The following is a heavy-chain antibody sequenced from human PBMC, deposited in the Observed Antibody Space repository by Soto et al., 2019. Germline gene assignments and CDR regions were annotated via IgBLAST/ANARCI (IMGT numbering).Heavy chain of an antibody. CDR1: GFTFDDYS. CDR3: AKDIGEDYDILTGPPGFDP. D-gene: IGHD3-9*01. J-gene: IGHJ5*02. V-gene: IGHV3-9*01. CDR2: ISWNSGSI. Sequence: SQRLCCSASGFTFDDYSMHRVRRAPGKGLDRGTGISWNSGSIGYADSVKGRFTISRDNAKNSLYLQMNSLRAEDTALYYCAKDIGEDYDILTGPPGFDPWGQGTLVTVSS.